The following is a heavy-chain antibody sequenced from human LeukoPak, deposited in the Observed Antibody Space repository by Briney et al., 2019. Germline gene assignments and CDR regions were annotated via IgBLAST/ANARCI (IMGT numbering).Heavy chain of an antibody. D-gene: IGHD6-13*01. V-gene: IGHV3-21*01. J-gene: IGHJ4*02. Sequence: GGSLRLSCAASGFTFSSYSMNWVRQAAGKGLEWGSSFRSSSSYIYYADSVKGRFTISRDNAKNSLYLQMNSLRAEDTAVYYCARVGYSSSWYSKGQDYWGQGTLVTVSS. CDR2: FRSSSSYI. CDR1: GFTFSSYS. CDR3: ARVGYSSSWYSKGQDY.